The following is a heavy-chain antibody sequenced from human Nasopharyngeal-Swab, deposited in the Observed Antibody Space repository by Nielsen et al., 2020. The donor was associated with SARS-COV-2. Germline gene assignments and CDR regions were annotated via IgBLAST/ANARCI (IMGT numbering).Heavy chain of an antibody. D-gene: IGHD5-18*01. V-gene: IGHV1-69*13. Sequence: SVKVSCKASGGTFSSYAISWVRQAPGQGLEWMGGIIPIFGTANYAQKFQGRDTITADESTSTAYMELSSLRSEDTAVYYCAREPDTAMVNRYYYYYMDVWGKGTTVTVSS. J-gene: IGHJ6*03. CDR2: IIPIFGTA. CDR3: AREPDTAMVNRYYYYYMDV. CDR1: GGTFSSYA.